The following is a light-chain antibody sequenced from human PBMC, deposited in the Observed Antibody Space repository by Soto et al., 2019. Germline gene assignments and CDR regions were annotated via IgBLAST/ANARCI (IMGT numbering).Light chain of an antibody. CDR2: DVS. Sequence: QSALTQPASVSGSPGQSITISCTGTSSDVGYSNYVSWYQQLPGKAPKLMIYDVSDRPSGVSNRFSGSKSGSTASLTISGLQAEDEADYYCSSYTSSSLYVFGTGTKVIVL. J-gene: IGLJ1*01. CDR3: SSYTSSSLYV. CDR1: SSDVGYSNY. V-gene: IGLV2-14*01.